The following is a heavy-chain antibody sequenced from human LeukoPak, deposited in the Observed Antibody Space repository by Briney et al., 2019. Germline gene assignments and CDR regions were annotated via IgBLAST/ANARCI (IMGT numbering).Heavy chain of an antibody. CDR1: GYTFTGYY. CDR2: INPNSDGT. J-gene: IGHJ4*02. CDR3: ARSPSIAVADPFDY. D-gene: IGHD6-19*01. V-gene: IGHV1-2*02. Sequence: ASVKVSCKASGYTFTGYYMHWVRQAPGQGLEWMGWINPNSDGTNYVQKFQGRVTMTSDTSISTAYMEPSSLRSEDTAVYYCARSPSIAVADPFDYWGQGTLVTVSS.